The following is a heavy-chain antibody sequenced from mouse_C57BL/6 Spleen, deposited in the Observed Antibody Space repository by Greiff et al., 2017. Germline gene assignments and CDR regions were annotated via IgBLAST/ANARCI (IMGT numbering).Heavy chain of an antibody. CDR3: ARGGYGNSYYFDY. D-gene: IGHD2-10*02. V-gene: IGHV1-7*01. CDR1: GYTFTSYW. CDR2: INPSSGYT. J-gene: IGHJ2*01. Sequence: VQLVESGAELAKPGASVKLSCKASGYTFTSYWMHWVKQRPGQGLEWIGYINPSSGYTKYNQKFKDKATLTADKSSSTAYMQLSSLTYEDSAVYYCARGGYGNSYYFDYWGQGTTLTVSS.